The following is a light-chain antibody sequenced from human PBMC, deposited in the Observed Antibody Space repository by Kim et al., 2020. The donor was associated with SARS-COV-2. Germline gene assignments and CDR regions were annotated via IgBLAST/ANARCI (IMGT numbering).Light chain of an antibody. Sequence: APGKTARITCGGKNIGSKSVHWYQQKPGQAPVLVIYYDSDRPSGIPERFSGSNSGNTATLTISRVEAGDEADYYCQVWDSSSDWVFGGGTQLTIL. CDR2: YDS. CDR1: NIGSKS. CDR3: QVWDSSSDWV. J-gene: IGLJ3*02. V-gene: IGLV3-21*04.